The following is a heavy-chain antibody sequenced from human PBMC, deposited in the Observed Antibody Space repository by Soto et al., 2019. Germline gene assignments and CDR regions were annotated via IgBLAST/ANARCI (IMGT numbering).Heavy chain of an antibody. Sequence: HPGKGLEWIGYIYYSRSTYYNPSLKSRVTISVDTSKNQFSLKLSSVTAADTAVYYCARGADYGGNSEVFDYWVHGTPVIGSS. J-gene: IGHJ4*01. V-gene: IGHV4-31*02. CDR2: IYYSRST. D-gene: IGHD4-17*01. CDR3: ARGADYGGNSEVFDY.